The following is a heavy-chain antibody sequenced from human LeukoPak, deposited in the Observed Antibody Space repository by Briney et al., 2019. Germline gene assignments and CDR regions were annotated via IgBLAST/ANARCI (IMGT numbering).Heavy chain of an antibody. V-gene: IGHV4-30-4*08. Sequence: SETLSLTCTVSGGSISSGDYYWSWIRQPPGKGLEWIGYIYYSGSTYYNPSLKSRVTISVDTSKNQFSLKLSSVTAAYTAVYYVPRSQLLYVAGFAPGGKGPLVTVSS. CDR3: PRSQLLYVAGFAP. CDR1: GGSISSGDYY. J-gene: IGHJ5*02. D-gene: IGHD2-2*02. CDR2: IYYSGST.